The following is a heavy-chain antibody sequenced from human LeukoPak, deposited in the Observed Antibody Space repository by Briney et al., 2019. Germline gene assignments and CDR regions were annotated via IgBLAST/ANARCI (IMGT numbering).Heavy chain of an antibody. J-gene: IGHJ5*02. V-gene: IGHV4-30-2*01. Sequence: SQTLSLTCTVSGGSLSSGGYYWSWIRQPPGKGLEWIGYIYHSGSTYYNPSLKSRVTISVDRSKNQFSLKLSSVTAADTAVYYCARADIVVVPAAIPNWFDPWGQGTLVTVSS. CDR3: ARADIVVVPAAIPNWFDP. CDR2: IYHSGST. D-gene: IGHD2-2*01. CDR1: GGSLSSGGYY.